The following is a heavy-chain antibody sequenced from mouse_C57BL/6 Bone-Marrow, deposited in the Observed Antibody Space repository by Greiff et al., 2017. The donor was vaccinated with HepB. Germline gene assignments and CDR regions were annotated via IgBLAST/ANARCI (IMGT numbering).Heavy chain of an antibody. CDR2: IDPENGDT. CDR1: GFHIKDDY. Sequence: VQLQQSGAELVRPGASVKLSCTASGFHIKDDYMHWVKQRPEQGLEWIGWIDPENGDTEYASKFQGKATITADTSSNTAYLQLSSLTSEDTAVYYCTTDGYFDYWGQGTTLTVSS. CDR3: TTDGYFDY. J-gene: IGHJ2*01. V-gene: IGHV14-4*01.